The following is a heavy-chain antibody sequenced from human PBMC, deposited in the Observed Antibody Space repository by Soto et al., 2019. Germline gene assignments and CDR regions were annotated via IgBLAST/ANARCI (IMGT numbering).Heavy chain of an antibody. D-gene: IGHD3-9*01. CDR2: IYYSGST. J-gene: IGHJ4*02. V-gene: IGHV4-39*01. CDR3: ATNRNYDILTGYYGPMDY. CDR1: GGSISSSSYY. Sequence: SETLSLTCTVSGGSISSSSYYWGWIRQPPGKGLEWIGSIYYSGSTYYNPSLKSRVTISVDTSKNQFSLKLSSVTAADTAVYYFATNRNYDILTGYYGPMDYWGQGTLVTVSS.